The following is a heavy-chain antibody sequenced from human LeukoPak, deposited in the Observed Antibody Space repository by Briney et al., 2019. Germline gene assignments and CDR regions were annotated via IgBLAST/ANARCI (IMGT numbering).Heavy chain of an antibody. CDR3: TRGDYSDYLDY. D-gene: IGHD4-11*01. CDR1: GFIFADYA. CDR2: IRSNTYGGTT. V-gene: IGHV3-49*04. J-gene: IGHJ4*02. Sequence: GRSLRLSCTASGFIFADYAMSWVRQVPGKGLEWVSFIRSNTYGGTTEYAASVKGRFTISRDDSKSIAYLQMNSLKTEDTAMYYCTRGDYSDYLDYWGQGTLVTVSS.